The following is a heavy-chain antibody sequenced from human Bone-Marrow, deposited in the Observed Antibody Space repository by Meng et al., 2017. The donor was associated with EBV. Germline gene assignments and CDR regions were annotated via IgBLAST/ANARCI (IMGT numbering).Heavy chain of an antibody. Sequence: QVQLMQSVSELKKPGASVKVSCKASGYTFTSYAMNWVRQAPGQGLEWMGWINTNTGNPTYAQGFTGQFVFSLDTSVSTAYLQISSLKAEDTAVYYCARGKGSSWYNWFDPWGQGTLVTVSS. V-gene: IGHV7-4-1*02. CDR3: ARGKGSSWYNWFDP. CDR2: INTNTGNP. CDR1: GYTFTSYA. D-gene: IGHD6-13*01. J-gene: IGHJ5*02.